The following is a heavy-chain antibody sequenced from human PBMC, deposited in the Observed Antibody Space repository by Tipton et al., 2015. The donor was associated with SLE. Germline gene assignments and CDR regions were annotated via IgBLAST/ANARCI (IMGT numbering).Heavy chain of an antibody. CDR3: ARPYRSGWNGVFHI. Sequence: TLSLTCTVSGGSISSSHYYWAWIRQPPGKGLEWLGSIYSSGGTNYNPTPQSRVTISVDTSKNQFSLKVNSVTAADAAVYYCARPYRSGWNGVFHIWGQWQMVTVSS. J-gene: IGHJ3*02. CDR2: IYSSGGT. V-gene: IGHV4-39*07. D-gene: IGHD6-19*01. CDR1: GGSISSSHYY.